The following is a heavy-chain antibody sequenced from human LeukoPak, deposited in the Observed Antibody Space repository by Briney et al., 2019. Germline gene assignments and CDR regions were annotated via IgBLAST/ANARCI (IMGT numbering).Heavy chain of an antibody. Sequence: SGPTLVNPTQTLTLTCTFSGFSLSTSGVGVGWICQPPGKALEWLALIYWDDDKRYSPSLKSRLTITKDTSKNQVVLTMTNMDPVDTATYYCAHRGPVGATPGGLFDYWGQGTLVTVSS. J-gene: IGHJ4*02. CDR3: AHRGPVGATPGGLFDY. D-gene: IGHD1-26*01. CDR2: IYWDDDK. CDR1: GFSLSTSGVG. V-gene: IGHV2-5*02.